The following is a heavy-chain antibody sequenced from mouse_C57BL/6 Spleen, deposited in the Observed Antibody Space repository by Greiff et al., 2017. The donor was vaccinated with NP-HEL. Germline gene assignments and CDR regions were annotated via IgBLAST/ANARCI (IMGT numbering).Heavy chain of an antibody. Sequence: EVKLVESGGGLVKPGGSLKLSCAASGFTFSSYTMSWVRQTPEKRLEWVATISGGGGNTYYPDIVKGRFTISRDNAKNTLYLQMSSLRSEDTALYYCARVGPDVYFDVWGTGTTVTVSS. D-gene: IGHD4-1*01. J-gene: IGHJ1*03. CDR3: ARVGPDVYFDV. CDR1: GFTFSSYT. V-gene: IGHV5-9*01. CDR2: ISGGGGNT.